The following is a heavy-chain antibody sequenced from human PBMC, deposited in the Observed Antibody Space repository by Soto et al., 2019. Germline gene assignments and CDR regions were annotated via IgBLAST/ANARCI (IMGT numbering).Heavy chain of an antibody. Sequence: QGQLVQSGAEVKKPGASVKVSCKASGYTFTNYGISWVRQAPGQGLEWMGWISAYNGNTNYAQKLQGRVTTTTDTCTSTAYIELRSLGSDDTDVYYCARGGGSSGWFGIGAFDIWGEGTMVTVSS. D-gene: IGHD6-19*01. CDR2: ISAYNGNT. CDR1: GYTFTNYG. V-gene: IGHV1-18*01. CDR3: ARGGGSSGWFGIGAFDI. J-gene: IGHJ3*02.